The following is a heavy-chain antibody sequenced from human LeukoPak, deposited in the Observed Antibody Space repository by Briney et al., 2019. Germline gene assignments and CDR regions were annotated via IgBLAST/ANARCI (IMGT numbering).Heavy chain of an antibody. D-gene: IGHD6-13*01. V-gene: IGHV1-2*02. CDR2: INPNSGGT. CDR1: GYTFTGYY. CDR3: ARGVSSSWYNWFDP. Sequence: GASVKVSCKASGYTFTGYYMHWVRQAPGQGLEWMGWINPNSGGTNYAQKFQGRVTMTRDTSISTAYMELSRLRSDDTAVYYCARGVSSSWYNWFDPWGQETLVTVSS. J-gene: IGHJ5*02.